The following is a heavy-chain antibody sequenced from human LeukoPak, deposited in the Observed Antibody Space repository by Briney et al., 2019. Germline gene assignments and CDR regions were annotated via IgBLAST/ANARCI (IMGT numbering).Heavy chain of an antibody. CDR3: AREERTAMVSGGFDY. J-gene: IGHJ4*02. D-gene: IGHD5-18*01. CDR2: IYYSGST. V-gene: IGHV4-59*01. CDR1: GGSISSYY. Sequence: SETLSLTCTVSGGSISSYYWSWVRQPPGKGLEWIGYIYYSGSTNYNPSLKSRVTISVDTSKNQFSLKLSSVTAADTAVYYCAREERTAMVSGGFDYWGQGTLVTVSS.